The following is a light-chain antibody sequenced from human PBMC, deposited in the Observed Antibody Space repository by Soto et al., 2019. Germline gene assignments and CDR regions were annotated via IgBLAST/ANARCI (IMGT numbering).Light chain of an antibody. CDR1: QSVSSY. J-gene: IGKJ4*01. Sequence: EIVLTQSPATLSLSPGERATLSCRASQSVSSYLAWYQQKPGQAPRLLIYDASNRGPGIPARFRGSGSGTDFTLTISSLEPEDFAVYYCQQRSNWPRLTFGGGTKVEIK. CDR3: QQRSNWPRLT. CDR2: DAS. V-gene: IGKV3-11*01.